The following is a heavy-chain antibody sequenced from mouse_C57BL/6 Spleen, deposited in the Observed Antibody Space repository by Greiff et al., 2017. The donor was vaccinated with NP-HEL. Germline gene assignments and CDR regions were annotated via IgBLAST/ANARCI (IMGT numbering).Heavy chain of an antibody. Sequence: EVQLQQSGPELVKPGASVKISCKASGYTFTDYYMNWVKQSHGKSLEWIGDINPNNGGTSYNQKFKGKATLTVDKSSSTAYMELRSLTSEDSAVYYCARRAYYYGRAMDYWGQGTSVTVSS. D-gene: IGHD1-1*01. CDR1: GYTFTDYY. CDR2: INPNNGGT. V-gene: IGHV1-26*01. CDR3: ARRAYYYGRAMDY. J-gene: IGHJ4*01.